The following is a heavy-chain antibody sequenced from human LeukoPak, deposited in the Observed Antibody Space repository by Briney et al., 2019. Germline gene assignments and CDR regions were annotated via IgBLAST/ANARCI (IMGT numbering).Heavy chain of an antibody. CDR2: INTNTGNP. Sequence: ASVKVSCKASGYTFTSYAMNWVRQAPGQGLEWMGWINTNTGNPTYAQGFTGRFVFSLDTSVSTAYLQISSLKAEDTAVYYCARGLAAAGTVLDAFDIWGQGTMVTVSS. V-gene: IGHV7-4-1*02. CDR1: GYTFTSYA. CDR3: ARGLAAAGTVLDAFDI. J-gene: IGHJ3*02. D-gene: IGHD6-13*01.